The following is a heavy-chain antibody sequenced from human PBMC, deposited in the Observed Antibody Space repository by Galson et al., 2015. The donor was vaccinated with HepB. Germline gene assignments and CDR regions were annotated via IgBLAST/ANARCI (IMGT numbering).Heavy chain of an antibody. CDR2: ISWNSGSI. J-gene: IGHJ6*02. CDR1: GFTFDDYA. Sequence: SLRLSCATSGFTFDDYAMHWVRHAPGKGLEWVSGISWNSGSIGYADSVKGRFTISRDNAKNSLYLQMNSLRAEDTALYYCAKDITGGYYYYGRDVWGQGTTVTVSS. D-gene: IGHD3-16*01. V-gene: IGHV3-9*01. CDR3: AKDITGGYYYYGRDV.